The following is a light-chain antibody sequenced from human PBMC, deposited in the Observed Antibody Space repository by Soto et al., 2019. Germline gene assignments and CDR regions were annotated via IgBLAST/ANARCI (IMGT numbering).Light chain of an antibody. CDR1: QNIRSY. V-gene: IGKV1-39*01. J-gene: IGKJ3*01. CDR3: QQSYSTPRT. CDR2: AAS. Sequence: DIQMTQSPSSLSASVGDRVTITCRASQNIRSYVNWYQQKAGKAPKLLIYAASSLQSGAPSRFSGSGSGTDFTLTISSLQPEDVATYYCQQSYSTPRTFGPGTKVDIK.